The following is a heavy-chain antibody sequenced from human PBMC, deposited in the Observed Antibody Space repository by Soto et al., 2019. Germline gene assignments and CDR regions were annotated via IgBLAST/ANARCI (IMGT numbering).Heavy chain of an antibody. J-gene: IGHJ6*01. V-gene: IGHV2-26*01. CDR3: ARRQRGVGTMGGIYRAMDV. Sequence: QVTLKESGPVLVKPTETLTLTCTVSGVSRDSRTLGVTWIRQYPGRALEWLAHIFSSGEKYYSASLGNRRTISKEYSEGHVVLKMTHVGHTDTATSFCARRQRGVGTMGGIYRAMDVWGQGTAVTVSS. CDR2: IFSSGEK. CDR1: GVSRDSRTLG. D-gene: IGHD2-21*01.